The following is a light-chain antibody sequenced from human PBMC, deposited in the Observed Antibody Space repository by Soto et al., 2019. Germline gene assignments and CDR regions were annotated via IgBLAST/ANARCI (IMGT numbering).Light chain of an antibody. CDR1: QNIDTW. V-gene: IGKV1-5*01. Sequence: DIQMTQSPSTLSASVGDRVTITCRASQNIDTWLAWYQQKPGKSPRLLIYDASDLENGVPSRFSGSGAGTYFSLTISGLQPDDVGAYYFQQFETFSPPFGPGTKVEIK. CDR3: QQFETFSPP. CDR2: DAS. J-gene: IGKJ3*01.